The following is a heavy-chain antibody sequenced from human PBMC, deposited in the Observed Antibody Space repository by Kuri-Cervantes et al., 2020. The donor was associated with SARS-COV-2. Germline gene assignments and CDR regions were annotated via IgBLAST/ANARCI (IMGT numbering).Heavy chain of an antibody. D-gene: IGHD2-2*01. CDR3: AKVWEDIVVVPAFDI. J-gene: IGHJ3*02. CDR1: GFTFSSYG. Sequence: LSLTCAASGFTFSSYGMHWVRQAPGKGLEWVAVISYDGSNKYYADSVKGRFTISRDNSKNTLYLQMNSLRAEDTAVYYCAKVWEDIVVVPAFDIWGQGTMVTVSS. CDR2: ISYDGSNK. V-gene: IGHV3-30*18.